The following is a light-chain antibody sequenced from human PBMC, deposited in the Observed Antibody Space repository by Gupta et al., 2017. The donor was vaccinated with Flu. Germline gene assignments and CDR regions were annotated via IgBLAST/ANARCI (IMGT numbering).Light chain of an antibody. CDR2: AAS. CDR3: QKYNRAART. V-gene: IGKV1-27*01. Sequence: QSSRSASVGDRVTLTGRASQGISNYLAWYQQKSGKVPKLLIYAASTFQSGVPSRFSGSGSGTDFTLTISSLKPEDVATYYCQKYNRAARTFGQGTKVEIK. CDR1: QGISNY. J-gene: IGKJ1*01.